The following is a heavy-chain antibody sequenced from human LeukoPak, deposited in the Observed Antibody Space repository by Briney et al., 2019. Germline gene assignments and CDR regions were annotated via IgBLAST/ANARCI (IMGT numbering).Heavy chain of an antibody. CDR3: ARVRVGFLEWFNDAFDI. CDR1: GYTFTSYG. V-gene: IGHV1-18*01. Sequence: APVKVSCKASGYTFTSYGISWVRQAPGQGLEWMGWISAYNGNTNYAQKLQGRVTMTTDTSTSTAYMELRSLRSDDTAVYYCARVRVGFLEWFNDAFDIWGQGTMVTVSS. J-gene: IGHJ3*02. D-gene: IGHD3-3*02. CDR2: ISAYNGNT.